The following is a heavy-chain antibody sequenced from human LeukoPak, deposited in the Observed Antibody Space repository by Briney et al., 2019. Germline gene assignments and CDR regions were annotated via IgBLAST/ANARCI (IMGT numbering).Heavy chain of an antibody. V-gene: IGHV3-48*01. J-gene: IGHJ4*02. Sequence: PGGSLRLSCAASGFIFSTYGMNWVRQAPGKGLEWISYIGNSGNTINYADSVKGRFTVSRDNAKNSVYLQMNSLRAEDTAVYFCARLYENIGYSLDYWGQGTLVTVSS. CDR1: GFIFSTYG. D-gene: IGHD3-22*01. CDR3: ARLYENIGYSLDY. CDR2: IGNSGNTI.